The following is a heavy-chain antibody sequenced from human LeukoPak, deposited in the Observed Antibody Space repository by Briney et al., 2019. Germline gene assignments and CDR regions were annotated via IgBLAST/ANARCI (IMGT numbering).Heavy chain of an antibody. CDR1: NVSISSGSHY. Sequence: PSQTLSLTCTVSNVSISSGSHYWNWIRQPAGKGLEWIGRIYAGGRSNYNPSLRSRVTISVDTSKNQFSLRLSSVTATDTGVYYCASDHSGWLGLGYWGQGTLVSVSS. J-gene: IGHJ4*02. CDR3: ASDHSGWLGLGY. V-gene: IGHV4-61*02. D-gene: IGHD6-19*01. CDR2: IYAGGRS.